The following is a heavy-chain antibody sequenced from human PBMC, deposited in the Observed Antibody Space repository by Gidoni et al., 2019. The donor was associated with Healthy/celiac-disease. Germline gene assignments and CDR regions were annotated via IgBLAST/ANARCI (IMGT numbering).Heavy chain of an antibody. CDR2: ISGSGGRT. CDR3: AKLSWGGGSDY. D-gene: IGHD2-15*01. J-gene: IGHJ4*02. V-gene: IGHV3-23*01. Sequence: EVQLLESGGGLVQPGGSLRLSSAASGFTFSSYAMSWVRQAPGTGLEWVSAISGSGGRTYYADSVKGRFTISRDNSKNTLYLQMNSLRAEDTAVYYCAKLSWGGGSDYWGQGTLVTVSS. CDR1: GFTFSSYA.